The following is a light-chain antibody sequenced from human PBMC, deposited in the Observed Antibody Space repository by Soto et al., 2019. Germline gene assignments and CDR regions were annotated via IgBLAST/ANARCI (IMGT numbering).Light chain of an antibody. CDR3: CSYAGSSTVV. V-gene: IGLV2-14*01. Sequence: QSVLTQPASVSGSPGQSITIPCSGRSSDLGGLNYVSWYQQHPGKVPKLIIYKVDNRPSGISDRFSASKSGNTASLTISGLQAEDEADYYCCSYAGSSTVVFGGGTKVTVL. CDR2: KVD. CDR1: SSDLGGLNY. J-gene: IGLJ3*02.